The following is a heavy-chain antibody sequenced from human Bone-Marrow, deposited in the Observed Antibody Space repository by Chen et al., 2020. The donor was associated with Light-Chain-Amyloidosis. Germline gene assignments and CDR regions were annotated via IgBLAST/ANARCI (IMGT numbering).Heavy chain of an antibody. V-gene: IGHV5-51*01. D-gene: IGHD5-12*01. J-gene: IGHJ4*02. Sequence: IGWVRQMPGKGLDWMGVIYPDDSDARYSPSFEGQVTISADKSITTAYLQWRSLKASDTAMYYCARRRDGYNFDYWGQGTLVTVSS. CDR2: IYPDDSDA. CDR3: ARRRDGYNFDY.